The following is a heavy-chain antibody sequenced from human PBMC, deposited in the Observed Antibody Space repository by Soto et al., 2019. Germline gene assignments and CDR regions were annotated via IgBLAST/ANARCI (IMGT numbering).Heavy chain of an antibody. Sequence: GGSLRLSCSASGFTFSSYAMHWVRQAPGKGLEYVSAISSNGGSTYYADSVKGRFTISRDNSKNTLYLQMRSLRAEDTAVYYCVKDRGIAVAGPGDDYWGQGTLVTVSS. D-gene: IGHD6-19*01. CDR2: ISSNGGST. CDR3: VKDRGIAVAGPGDDY. CDR1: GFTFSSYA. V-gene: IGHV3-64D*08. J-gene: IGHJ4*02.